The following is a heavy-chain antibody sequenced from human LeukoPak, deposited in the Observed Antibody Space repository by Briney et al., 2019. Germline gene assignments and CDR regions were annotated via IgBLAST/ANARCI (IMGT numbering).Heavy chain of an antibody. V-gene: IGHV3-23*01. J-gene: IGHJ4*02. Sequence: GGSLRLSCAASGFTFSSNAMSWVRQAPGKGLEWVSAISGSADRTYYADSVKGRFTISRDNSKNTLYLQMNGLRPEDTAIYYCAKESPYGSGSRNYYFHYWGQGTLVTVSS. CDR3: AKESPYGSGSRNYYFHY. CDR1: GFTFSSNA. CDR2: ISGSADRT. D-gene: IGHD3-10*01.